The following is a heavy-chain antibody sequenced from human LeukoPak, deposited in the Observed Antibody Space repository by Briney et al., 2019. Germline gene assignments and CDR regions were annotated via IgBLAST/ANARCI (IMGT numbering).Heavy chain of an antibody. D-gene: IGHD1-26*01. V-gene: IGHV1-18*01. CDR2: INIYNDNT. Sequence: ASVQDSCKASGYTFTSYGISWVRQAPGQGLEWMGWINIYNDNTNYAQKFQGRVTMTTDTSTNTAYMDLRNLRSDDTAVYYCARGRVGATHFDYWGQGTLVTVSS. CDR1: GYTFTSYG. J-gene: IGHJ4*02. CDR3: ARGRVGATHFDY.